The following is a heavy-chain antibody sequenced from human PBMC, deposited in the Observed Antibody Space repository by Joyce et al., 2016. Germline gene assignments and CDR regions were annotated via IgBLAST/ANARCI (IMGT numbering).Heavy chain of an antibody. D-gene: IGHD2-2*02. V-gene: IGHV3-30*03. Sequence: QVPLLESGGGGAQPGGSLRLSGAGSEFAFSIHAMHWVRQAPGKGLDWVAVMSYDGIHQSYADSVRGRFTISRDNSQNTLYLQMNSLRVEDTAVYYCTRSSRTGYTAGWPDFDYWGQGTLVTVSS. J-gene: IGHJ4*02. CDR3: TRSSRTGYTAGWPDFDY. CDR1: EFAFSIHA. CDR2: MSYDGIHQ.